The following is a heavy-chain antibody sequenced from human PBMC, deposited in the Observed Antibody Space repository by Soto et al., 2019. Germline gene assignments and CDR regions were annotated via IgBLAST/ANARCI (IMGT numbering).Heavy chain of an antibody. V-gene: IGHV6-1*01. J-gene: IGHJ4*02. CDR1: GDSVSSNSAA. CDR3: ATWRYDY. Sequence: PSQTLSLTCAISGDSVSSNSAAWNWIRHSPSRGLEWLRRTYYRSKWYNDYAVSLRGRITINPDTTKNQFSLQLNSATPEDTAVYYCATWRYDYWGQGTLVTVSS. CDR2: TYYRSKWYN.